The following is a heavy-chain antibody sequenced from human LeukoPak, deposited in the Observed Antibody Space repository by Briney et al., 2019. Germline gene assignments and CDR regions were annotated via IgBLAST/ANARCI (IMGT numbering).Heavy chain of an antibody. V-gene: IGHV3-30*04. CDR1: GFTFSSYA. D-gene: IGHD5-12*01. CDR2: ISYDGSNK. CDR3: TTAAVATIIDY. Sequence: GGSLRLSCAASGFTFSSYAMHWVRQAPGKGLEWVAVISYDGSNKYYADSVKGRFTISRDNSKNTLYLQMNSLKTEDTAVYYCTTAAVATIIDYWGQGTLVTVSS. J-gene: IGHJ4*02.